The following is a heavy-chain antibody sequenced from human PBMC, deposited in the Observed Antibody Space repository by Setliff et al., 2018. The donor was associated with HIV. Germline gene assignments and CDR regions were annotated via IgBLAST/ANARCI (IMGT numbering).Heavy chain of an antibody. D-gene: IGHD5-12*01. CDR1: NYTFTNYG. Sequence: ASVKVSCKASNYTFTNYGVTWVRQAPGQGLEWMGWISGYSGNTEYSHKFQDRATITADTSTSTAHMELRRLELDDTAVYYCARDLYTYSGYGTNYWGQGTLVTVSS. CDR3: ARDLYTYSGYGTNY. V-gene: IGHV1-18*01. J-gene: IGHJ4*02. CDR2: ISGYSGNT.